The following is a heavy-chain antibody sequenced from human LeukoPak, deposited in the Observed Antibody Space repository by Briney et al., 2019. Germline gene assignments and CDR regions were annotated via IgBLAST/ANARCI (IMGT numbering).Heavy chain of an antibody. V-gene: IGHV3-9*01. CDR2: IGWDGGDI. D-gene: IGHD6-6*01. CDR1: GFIFNNYT. Sequence: PGGSLRLSCAASGFIFNNYTLHWVRLAPGKGLEWVSGIGWDGGDICYADSVKGRFTISRDKAKNSLYLQRNSLTAEDTAVFYCAKDRSMSSSYGEAFDILRQGTVVTVSS. CDR3: AKDRSMSSSYGEAFDI. J-gene: IGHJ3*02.